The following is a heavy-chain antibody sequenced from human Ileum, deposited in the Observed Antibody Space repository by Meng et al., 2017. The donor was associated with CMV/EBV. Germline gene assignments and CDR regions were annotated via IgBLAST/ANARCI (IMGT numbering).Heavy chain of an antibody. J-gene: IGHJ5*02. D-gene: IGHD2-2*01. CDR3: AKTRILGVPGDSSDNRFAP. CDR1: GFTVSSNY. CDR2: IYSGGNT. Sequence: GGSLRLSCAASGFTVSSNYMSWVRQAPGKGLEWVSVIYSGGNTYYAESVKGRFTISRDNSKNTLYLQMNSVRPEDTAVYYCAKTRILGVPGDSSDNRFAPWGRGTLVTVSS. V-gene: IGHV3-66*02.